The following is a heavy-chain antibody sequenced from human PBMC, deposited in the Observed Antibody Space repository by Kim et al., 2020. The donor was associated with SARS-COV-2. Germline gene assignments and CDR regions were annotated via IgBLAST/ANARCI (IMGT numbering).Heavy chain of an antibody. V-gene: IGHV5-10-1*01. Sequence: PSVQGQVTISADQSNSTAYLQWSRLKASDTAMYYCAREEALLQTYNWFDPWGQGTLVTVSS. D-gene: IGHD2-15*01. CDR3: AREEALLQTYNWFDP. J-gene: IGHJ5*02.